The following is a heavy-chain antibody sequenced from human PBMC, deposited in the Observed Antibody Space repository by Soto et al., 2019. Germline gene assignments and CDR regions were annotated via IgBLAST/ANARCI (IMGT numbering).Heavy chain of an antibody. Sequence: PGGSLRLSCAAYGFTFSSYAMSWVRQAPGKGLEWISAVSGSGGSTYYADSVKGRFTISRDNSKDTLYLQMNNLRAEDTAVYYCANPPDYNWHDDWGQGTLVTVSS. CDR1: GFTFSSYA. J-gene: IGHJ5*02. D-gene: IGHD3-10*01. CDR2: VSGSGGST. V-gene: IGHV3-23*01. CDR3: ANPPDYNWHDD.